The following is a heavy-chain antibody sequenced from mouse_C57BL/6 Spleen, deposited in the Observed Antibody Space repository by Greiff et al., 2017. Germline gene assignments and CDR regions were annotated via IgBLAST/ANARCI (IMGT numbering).Heavy chain of an antibody. D-gene: IGHD2-3*01. CDR1: GYSFTDYN. CDR3: ARHERLLWYFDV. Sequence: VQLQQSGPELVKPGASVKISCKASGYSFTDYNMNWVKQSNGKSLEWIGVINPNYGTTSYNQKFKGKATLTADKSSSTVYMELSRLTSEDSAVYFCARHERLLWYFDVWGTGTTVTVSS. CDR2: INPNYGTT. V-gene: IGHV1-39*01. J-gene: IGHJ1*03.